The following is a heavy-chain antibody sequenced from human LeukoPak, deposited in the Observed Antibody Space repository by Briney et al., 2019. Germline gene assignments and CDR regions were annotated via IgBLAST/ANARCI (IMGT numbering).Heavy chain of an antibody. CDR2: ISPNSGVP. J-gene: IGHJ5*02. V-gene: IGHV1-2*04. CDR3: AREVGYSTSWYGRFDP. CDR1: GYTFTVHY. Sequence: ASVKVSCKASGYTFTVHYIHWVRQAPGQGLEWLGRISPNSGVPNYAQKFQGWVTITRDTSVNTVYMELNGLKSDDTGAYYCAREVGYSTSWYGRFDPWGQGTVVTVSS. D-gene: IGHD6-13*01.